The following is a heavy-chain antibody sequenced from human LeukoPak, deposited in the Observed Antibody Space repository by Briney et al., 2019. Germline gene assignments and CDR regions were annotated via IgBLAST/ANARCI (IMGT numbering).Heavy chain of an antibody. Sequence: SVKVSCKASGGTFSSYAISWVRQAPGQGLEWMGGIIPIFGTANYAQKFQGRVTMTRDTSTSTVYMELSSLRSEDTAVYYCARDLASSGYYWDWGQGTLVTVSS. CDR1: GGTFSSYA. D-gene: IGHD3-22*01. CDR2: IIPIFGTA. V-gene: IGHV1-69*05. CDR3: ARDLASSGYYWD. J-gene: IGHJ4*02.